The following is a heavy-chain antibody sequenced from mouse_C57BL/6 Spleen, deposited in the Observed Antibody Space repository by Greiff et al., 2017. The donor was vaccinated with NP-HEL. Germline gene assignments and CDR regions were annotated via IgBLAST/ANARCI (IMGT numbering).Heavy chain of an antibody. V-gene: IGHV1-39*01. CDR2: INPNYGTT. D-gene: IGHD2-4*01. J-gene: IGHJ1*03. CDR3: ARSGGLRRDWYFDV. CDR1: GYSFTDYN. Sequence: LVESGASVKISCKASGYSFTDYNMNWVKQSNGKSLEWIGVINPNYGTTSYNQKFKGKATLTVDQSSSTAYMQLNSLTSEDSAVYYCARSGGLRRDWYFDVWGTGTTVTVSS.